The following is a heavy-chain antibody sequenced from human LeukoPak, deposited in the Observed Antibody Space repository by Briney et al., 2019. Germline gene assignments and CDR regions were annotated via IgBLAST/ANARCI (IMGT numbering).Heavy chain of an antibody. D-gene: IGHD6-19*01. CDR3: ATATAVAGTFDY. J-gene: IGHJ4*02. V-gene: IGHV1-24*01. Sequence: ASVKVPCKVSGYTLTELSMHWVRQAPGKGLEWMGGFDPEDGETIYAQKFQGRVTMTEDTSTDTAYMELSSLRSEDTAVYYCATATAVAGTFDYWGQGTLVTVSS. CDR2: FDPEDGET. CDR1: GYTLTELS.